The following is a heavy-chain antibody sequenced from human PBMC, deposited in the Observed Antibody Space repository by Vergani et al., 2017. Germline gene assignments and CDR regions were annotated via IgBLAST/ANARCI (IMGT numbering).Heavy chain of an antibody. V-gene: IGHV1-3*01. Sequence: VQLVQSGAEVKKPGASVKVSCKASGYTFTSYAMHWVRQAPGQRLEWMGWINAGNGNTKYSQKFQGRVTITRDTSASTAYMELSSLRSEDTAVYYCAREGYYYDSSGYYLQGWFDPWGQGTLVTVSS. CDR1: GYTFTSYA. CDR2: INAGNGNT. D-gene: IGHD3-22*01. J-gene: IGHJ5*02. CDR3: AREGYYYDSSGYYLQGWFDP.